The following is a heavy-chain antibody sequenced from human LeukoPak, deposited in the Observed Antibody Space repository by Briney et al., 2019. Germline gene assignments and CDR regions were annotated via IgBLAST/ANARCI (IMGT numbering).Heavy chain of an antibody. CDR1: GFTLSSYE. V-gene: IGHV3-48*03. Sequence: GGFPGLSRAAAGFTLSSYENNWVRQAPGKGLEWISSISSSGSTIHYADSVKGRFTISRDNAKNSLYLQMNSLRVEDTGVYYCARDIWGQGTLVTVSS. CDR2: ISSSGSTI. J-gene: IGHJ4*02. CDR3: ARDI.